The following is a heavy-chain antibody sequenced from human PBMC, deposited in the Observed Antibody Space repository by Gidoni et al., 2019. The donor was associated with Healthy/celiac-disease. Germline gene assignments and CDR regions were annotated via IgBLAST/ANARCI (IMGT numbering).Heavy chain of an antibody. J-gene: IGHJ3*02. Sequence: QLQLQESGPGLVKPSETLSLTCTVSGGSISSSSYHWGWIRQPPWNGLEWIGSIYYSGSTYYNPSLKSRVTISVDTSKNQFSLTLSSVTAADTAVYYCADRWLQLGDAFDIWGQGTMVTVSS. CDR1: GGSISSSSYH. CDR2: IYYSGST. V-gene: IGHV4-39*01. CDR3: ADRWLQLGDAFDI. D-gene: IGHD5-12*01.